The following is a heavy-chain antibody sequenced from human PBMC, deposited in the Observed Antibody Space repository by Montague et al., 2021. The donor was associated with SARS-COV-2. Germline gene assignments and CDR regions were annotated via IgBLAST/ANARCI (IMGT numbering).Heavy chain of an antibody. J-gene: IGHJ3*01. CDR2: IYYTGNT. Sequence: ETLSLTCTVSGGSITNNIDYWAWIRQPPGKGLEWIGSIYYTGNTYYNPSLKSRVTTSVVTSKNHFTLKLSSVTAAETAVYYCARLKRYFDSSGSPSAFDFWGQGTKVTVSS. V-gene: IGHV4-39*02. D-gene: IGHD3-22*01. CDR3: ARLKRYFDSSGSPSAFDF. CDR1: GGSITNNIDY.